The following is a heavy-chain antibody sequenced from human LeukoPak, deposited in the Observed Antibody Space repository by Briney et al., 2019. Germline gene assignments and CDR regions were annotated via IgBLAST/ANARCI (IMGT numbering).Heavy chain of an antibody. CDR1: GFTFSSAW. V-gene: IGHV3-66*01. Sequence: PGGSLRLSCAASGFTFSSAWMSWVRQAPGKGLEWVSIIYSGGSTSYADSVKGRFTISRDNSKNTLYLQMNSLRTEDTAVYYCARGGSYFDISGYYFYWGQGTLVTVSS. CDR3: ARGGSYFDISGYYFY. J-gene: IGHJ4*02. CDR2: IYSGGST. D-gene: IGHD3-22*01.